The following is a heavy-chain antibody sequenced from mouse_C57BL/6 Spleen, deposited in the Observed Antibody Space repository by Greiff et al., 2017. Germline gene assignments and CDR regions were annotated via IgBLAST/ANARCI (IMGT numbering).Heavy chain of an antibody. V-gene: IGHV1-61*01. CDR1: GYTFTSYW. Sequence: QVQLQQPGAELVRPGSSVKLSCKASGYTFTSYWMDWVKQRPGQGLEWIGNIYPSDSETHYNQKFKDKAILTVDKSSSTAYMQLSSLTSEDSAVYYCARSHYGSSQYYFDYWGQGTTLTVSS. CDR3: ARSHYGSSQYYFDY. CDR2: IYPSDSET. D-gene: IGHD1-1*01. J-gene: IGHJ2*01.